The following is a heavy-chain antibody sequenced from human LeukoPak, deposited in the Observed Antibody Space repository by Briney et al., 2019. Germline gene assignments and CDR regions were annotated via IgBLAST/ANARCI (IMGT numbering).Heavy chain of an antibody. V-gene: IGHV4-39*07. CDR2: IYHSGST. J-gene: IGHJ4*02. Sequence: PSETLSLTCTVSGGSISSDSYYWGWIRQPPGKGLEWIGSIYHSGSTNYNPSLKSRVTISVDKSKNQFSLKLSSVTAADTAVYYCARYPDSRCFDYWGQGTLVTVSS. D-gene: IGHD3-22*01. CDR3: ARYPDSRCFDY. CDR1: GGSISSDSYY.